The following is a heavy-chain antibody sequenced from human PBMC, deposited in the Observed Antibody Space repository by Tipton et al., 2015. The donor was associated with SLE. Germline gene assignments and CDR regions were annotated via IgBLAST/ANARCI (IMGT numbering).Heavy chain of an antibody. Sequence: GSLRLSCSASGFTFSSYAMHWVRQAPGKGLEYVSAISSNGGSTYYADSVKGRFTISRDNSRNTLYLQMSSLRAEDTAVYYCVKDLSGGANWFDPWGQGTLVTVSS. D-gene: IGHD3-10*01. V-gene: IGHV3-64D*06. J-gene: IGHJ5*02. CDR3: VKDLSGGANWFDP. CDR2: ISSNGGST. CDR1: GFTFSSYA.